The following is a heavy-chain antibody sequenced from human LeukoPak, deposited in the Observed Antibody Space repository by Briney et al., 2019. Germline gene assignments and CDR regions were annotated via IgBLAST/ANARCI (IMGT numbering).Heavy chain of an antibody. Sequence: GGSLRLSCAASGFTFNNYAMTWVRQAPGKGLEWVSVISGSGGSTYYADSVKGRFSISRDNSKNTLYLQMNSLRAEDTAVYHCAKGSGTSCYGRIDFWGQGTLVTVSS. J-gene: IGHJ4*02. V-gene: IGHV3-23*01. D-gene: IGHD2-2*01. CDR3: AKGSGTSCYGRIDF. CDR1: GFTFNNYA. CDR2: ISGSGGST.